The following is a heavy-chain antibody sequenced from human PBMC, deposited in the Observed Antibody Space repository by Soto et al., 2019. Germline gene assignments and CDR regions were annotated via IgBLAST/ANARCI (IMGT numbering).Heavy chain of an antibody. CDR2: TYYRSKWYN. J-gene: IGHJ4*02. CDR3: ARDPPRCSSTSCYGYFDY. D-gene: IGHD2-2*01. Sequence: SQTLSLTCAISGDSVSSNSAAWNWIRQSPSRGLEWLGRTYYRSKWYNDYAVSVKSRITINPDTSKNQFSLQLNSVTPEDTAVYYCARDPPRCSSTSCYGYFDYWGQGTLVTVSS. V-gene: IGHV6-1*01. CDR1: GDSVSSNSAA.